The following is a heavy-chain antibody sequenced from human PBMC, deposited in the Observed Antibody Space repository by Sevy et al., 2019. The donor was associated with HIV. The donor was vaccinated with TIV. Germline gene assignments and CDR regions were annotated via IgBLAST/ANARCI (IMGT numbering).Heavy chain of an antibody. CDR2: IKQDGSEK. J-gene: IGHJ6*02. V-gene: IGHV3-7*01. CDR3: ARDRAGYSSGWYLYYYYGMDV. Sequence: GGSLRLSCAASGFTFSSYWMSWVRQAPGKGLEWVANIKQDGSEKYYVDSVKGRFTISRDNAKNSLYLQMNSLRAEDTAVYYCARDRAGYSSGWYLYYYYGMDVWGQGTTVTVSS. CDR1: GFTFSSYW. D-gene: IGHD6-19*01.